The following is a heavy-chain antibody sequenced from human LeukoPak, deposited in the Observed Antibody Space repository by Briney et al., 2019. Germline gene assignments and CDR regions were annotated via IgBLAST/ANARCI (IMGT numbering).Heavy chain of an antibody. CDR1: GGTFSSYA. D-gene: IGHD2-2*01. CDR2: IIPIFGTA. CDR3: ARDRPRCTSCYLVNPHAFDI. V-gene: IGHV1-69*13. J-gene: IGHJ3*02. Sequence: SVKVSCKASGGTFSSYAISWVRQAPGQGLEWMGGIIPIFGTANYAQKFQGRVTITADESTSTAYMELSSLRSEDTAGYCCARDRPRCTSCYLVNPHAFDIWGQGTMVTVSS.